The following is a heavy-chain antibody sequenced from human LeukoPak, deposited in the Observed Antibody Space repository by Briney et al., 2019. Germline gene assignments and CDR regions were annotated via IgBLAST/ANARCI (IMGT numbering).Heavy chain of an antibody. D-gene: IGHD6-19*01. Sequence: ASVKVSCKASGYTFSNSGVSWLRQAPGKGLEWMGWISTYNSNTNYAQKFQDRVAITTDTSTNTAYMELRSLRSDDTAVYYCAKSIKVALSGAYLDPWGQGTLVSVSS. CDR2: ISTYNSNT. J-gene: IGHJ5*02. CDR3: AKSIKVALSGAYLDP. V-gene: IGHV1-18*01. CDR1: GYTFSNSG.